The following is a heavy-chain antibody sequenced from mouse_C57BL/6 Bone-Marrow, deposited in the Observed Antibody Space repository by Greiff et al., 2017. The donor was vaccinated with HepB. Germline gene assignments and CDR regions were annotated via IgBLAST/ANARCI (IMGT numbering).Heavy chain of an antibody. Sequence: EVKLMESGPGLVKPSQSLSLTCSVTGYSITSGYYWNWIRQFPGNKLEWMGYISYDGSNNYNPSLKNRISITRDTSKNQFFLKLNSVTTEDTATYYCAQFITGYWGQGTTLTVSS. J-gene: IGHJ2*01. CDR1: GYSITSGYY. V-gene: IGHV3-6*01. D-gene: IGHD1-1*01. CDR3: AQFITGY. CDR2: ISYDGSN.